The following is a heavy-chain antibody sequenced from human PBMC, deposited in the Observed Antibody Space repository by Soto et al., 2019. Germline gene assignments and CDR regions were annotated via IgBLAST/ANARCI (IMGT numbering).Heavy chain of an antibody. CDR1: GFTFSNYA. D-gene: IGHD1-26*01. Sequence: EVQLLESGGGLVQPGGSLRLSCAASGFTFSNYAMGWVRQAPGKGLEWVSAISASGGSTHYADSVKGRFTISRDNSKNTLYLQMHSLRAEEPAVYYWANIVGPGGIPGGMDVWGQGTSVTVSS. J-gene: IGHJ6*02. V-gene: IGHV3-23*01. CDR2: ISASGGST. CDR3: ANIVGPGGIPGGMDV.